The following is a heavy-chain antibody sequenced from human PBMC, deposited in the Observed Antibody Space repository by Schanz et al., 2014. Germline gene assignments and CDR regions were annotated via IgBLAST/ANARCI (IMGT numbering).Heavy chain of an antibody. J-gene: IGHJ3*01. CDR3: ARDYESALSSPRHDAFDV. CDR2: ISGSSSTK. CDR1: GITFSGYS. V-gene: IGHV3-48*01. Sequence: EVQLVESGGGLAQPGGSLRLSCAASGITFSGYSMNWVRQAPGKGLEWVSYISGSSSTKYYADSVKGRFTISRDNGKNSLYRQMNSVRAEDTAVYFCARDYESALSSPRHDAFDVWGQGTVVTVSS. D-gene: IGHD3-22*01.